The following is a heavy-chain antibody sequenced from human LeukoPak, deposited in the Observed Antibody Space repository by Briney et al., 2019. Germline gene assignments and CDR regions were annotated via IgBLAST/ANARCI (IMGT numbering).Heavy chain of an antibody. CDR2: IYFSGST. D-gene: IGHD3-22*01. CDR3: ARDSLLTYYYDSSGQAGAFDI. Sequence: PSETLSLTCTVSGGSVSSGSYYWGWIRQPPGKGLEWIGYIYFSGSTCYNPSLKSRVTIAVDTSKNLFSLKLSSVTAADTAVYYCARDSLLTYYYDSSGQAGAFDIWGQGTMVTVSS. CDR1: GGSVSSGSYY. V-gene: IGHV4-61*01. J-gene: IGHJ3*02.